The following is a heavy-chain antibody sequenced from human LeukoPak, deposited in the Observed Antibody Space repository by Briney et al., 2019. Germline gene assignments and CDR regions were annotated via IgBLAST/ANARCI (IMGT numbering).Heavy chain of an antibody. D-gene: IGHD1-26*01. J-gene: IGHJ4*02. CDR1: GGTFSSYA. V-gene: IGHV1-69*13. CDR3: ARDRGELLFPYYFDY. CDR2: IIPIFGTA. Sequence: ASAKVSCKASGGTFSSYAISWVRQAPGQGLEWMGGIIPIFGTANYAQKFQGRVTITADESTSTAYMELSSLRSEDTAVYYCARDRGELLFPYYFDYWGQGTLVTVSS.